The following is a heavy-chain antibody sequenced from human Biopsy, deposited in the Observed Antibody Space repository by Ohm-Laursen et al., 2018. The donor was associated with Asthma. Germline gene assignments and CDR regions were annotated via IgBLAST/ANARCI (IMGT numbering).Heavy chain of an antibody. CDR3: ASPSSSREILYYYYNMDI. CDR2: ISPVFGST. CDR1: GDSFSNYA. J-gene: IGHJ6*02. D-gene: IGHD6-13*01. Sequence: SSVKVSCKASGDSFSNYAISWVRQAPGLGLEWMGGISPVFGSTNIAQKFQGRVTISADIFTKTAYLEVSGLRSDDTAVYYCASPSSSREILYYYYNMDIWGQGTTVTV. V-gene: IGHV1-69*06.